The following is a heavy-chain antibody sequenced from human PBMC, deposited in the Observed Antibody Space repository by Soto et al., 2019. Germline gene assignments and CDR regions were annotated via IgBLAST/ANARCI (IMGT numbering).Heavy chain of an antibody. D-gene: IGHD2-2*01. J-gene: IGHJ3*02. Sequence: QAQLVQSGPEVKKPGASVKVSCKASGYTFSTHGLSWVRQAPGQGLEWMGWITPSNGNTNYAQKLQGRLSMTTDTSTITCYMEVRSLRSDATAVYYCARFRICSGSRCAPSFGFAMWGQGTVVTVSS. CDR2: ITPSNGNT. CDR3: ARFRICSGSRCAPSFGFAM. V-gene: IGHV1-18*01. CDR1: GYTFSTHG.